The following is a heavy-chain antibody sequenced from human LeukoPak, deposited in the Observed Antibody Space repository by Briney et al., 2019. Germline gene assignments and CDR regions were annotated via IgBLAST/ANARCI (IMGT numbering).Heavy chain of an antibody. CDR3: ASTEYSSGPPGY. D-gene: IGHD6-19*01. CDR1: GGSINGYY. CDR2: IYYSGST. Sequence: SETLSLTCAVYGGSINGYYWSWIRQPPGKGLEWIGYIYYSGSTNYNPSLKSRVTISVDTSKNQFSLKLSSVTAADTAVYYCASTEYSSGPPGYWGQGTLVTVSS. J-gene: IGHJ4*02. V-gene: IGHV4-59*08.